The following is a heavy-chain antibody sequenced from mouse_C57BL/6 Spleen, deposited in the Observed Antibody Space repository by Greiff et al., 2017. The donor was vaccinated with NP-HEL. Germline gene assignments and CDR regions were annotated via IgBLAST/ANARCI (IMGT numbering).Heavy chain of an antibody. J-gene: IGHJ4*01. D-gene: IGHD2-5*01. CDR1: GYTFTSYW. CDR2: IHPSSGST. Sequence: QVQLKQPGAELVKPGASVKLSCKASGYTFTSYWMHWVKQRPGQGLEWIGMIHPSSGSTNYNEKFKSKATLTVDKSSSTAYMQLSSLTSEDSAVYYCAKGDSNSPLAMGYWGQGTSVTVSS. V-gene: IGHV1-64*01. CDR3: AKGDSNSPLAMGY.